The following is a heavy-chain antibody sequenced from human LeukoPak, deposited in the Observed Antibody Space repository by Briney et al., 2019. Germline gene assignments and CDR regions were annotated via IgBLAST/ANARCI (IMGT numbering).Heavy chain of an antibody. J-gene: IGHJ6*03. CDR2: ISGSSVGT. D-gene: IGHD6-13*01. V-gene: IGHV3-23*01. Sequence: PGGSLRLSCAASGFTFGNYAMTWVRQAPGKGLEWVSAISGSSVGTYYADSVKGRFTISRDNSKNTLYLQMNSLRSEDTAVYHCAKQSGSSWYSYYYYYMDVWGKGTTVTVS. CDR3: AKQSGSSWYSYYYYYMDV. CDR1: GFTFGNYA.